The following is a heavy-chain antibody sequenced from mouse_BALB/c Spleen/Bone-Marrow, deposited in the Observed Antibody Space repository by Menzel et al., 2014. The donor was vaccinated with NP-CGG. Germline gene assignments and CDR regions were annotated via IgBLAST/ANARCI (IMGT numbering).Heavy chain of an antibody. D-gene: IGHD2-4*01. CDR2: IDPANGNT. CDR1: GFNIKDIY. Sequence: EVQLQQSGAELVKPGASVKLSCTASGFNIKDIYMHWVKQRPEQGLEWIGRIDPANGNTKYDPKFQGKATITADTSSNTAYQQLSSLTSEDTAVYYCARYDYGWYFSVWGAGTTVTVSS. V-gene: IGHV14-3*02. CDR3: ARYDYGWYFSV. J-gene: IGHJ1*01.